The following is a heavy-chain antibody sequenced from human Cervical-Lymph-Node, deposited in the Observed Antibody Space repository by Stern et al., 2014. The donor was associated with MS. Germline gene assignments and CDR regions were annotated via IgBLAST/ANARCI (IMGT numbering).Heavy chain of an antibody. CDR2: IGTAGDT. V-gene: IGHV3-13*01. Sequence: EMQLVESGGGLVQPGGSLRLSCAASGFTFSNYDMHWVRQVIGKGLEWVSAIGTAGDTYYPGSVKGRFTISRENAKNSLYLHMNSLRAGDSAVYYCARDAGDGGYDYFDYWGQGTLVTVSS. J-gene: IGHJ4*02. CDR1: GFTFSNYD. D-gene: IGHD5-12*01. CDR3: ARDAGDGGYDYFDY.